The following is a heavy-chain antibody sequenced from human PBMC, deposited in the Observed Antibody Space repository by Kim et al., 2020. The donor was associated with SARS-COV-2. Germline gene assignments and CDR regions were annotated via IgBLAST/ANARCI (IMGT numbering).Heavy chain of an antibody. Sequence: GGSLRLSCAASGFGFSSYAMSWVRQAPGKGLEWVSAISGSGGSTYYADSVKGRFTISRDNSNNMLYLQMNSLRAEDTAVYYCAKASTLTYHYYYGLDVWGQGTTVTVSS. CDR2: ISGSGGST. CDR1: GFGFSSYA. D-gene: IGHD3-9*01. CDR3: AKASTLTYHYYYGLDV. J-gene: IGHJ6*02. V-gene: IGHV3-23*01.